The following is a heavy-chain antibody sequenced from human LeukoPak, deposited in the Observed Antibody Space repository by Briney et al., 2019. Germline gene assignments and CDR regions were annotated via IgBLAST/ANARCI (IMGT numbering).Heavy chain of an antibody. CDR2: VSSSSSYS. D-gene: IGHD3-10*01. V-gene: IGHV3-21*01. Sequence: GGSLRLSCAASGFTFSSYSMNWVRQAPGKGLEWVSSVSSSSSYSYFAESVKGRITISRDNAKSSLYLQMNSLRAEGTAVYYFARDLGSGYWGQGTLVTVSS. CDR3: ARDLGSGY. CDR1: GFTFSSYS. J-gene: IGHJ4*02.